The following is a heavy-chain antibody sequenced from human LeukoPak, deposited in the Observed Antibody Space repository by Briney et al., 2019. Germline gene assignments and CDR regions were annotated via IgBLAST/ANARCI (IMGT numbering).Heavy chain of an antibody. D-gene: IGHD2-2*01. CDR3: ARDMGVSQRYWYFDL. Sequence: LETLSLTCSVSGGSISSYRCSWIRQPAGKGLEWIGRMYASGSTNFNPSLKSRVTMSVDTSKNQFSLNLSSVTAADTAVYYCARDMGVSQRYWYFDLWGPGTLVTVSS. CDR2: MYASGST. CDR1: GGSISSYR. V-gene: IGHV4-4*07. J-gene: IGHJ2*01.